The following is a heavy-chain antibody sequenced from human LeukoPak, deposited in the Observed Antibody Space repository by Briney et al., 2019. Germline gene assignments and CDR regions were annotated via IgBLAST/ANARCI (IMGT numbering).Heavy chain of an antibody. J-gene: IGHJ3*01. CDR2: TYYRSQWHN. V-gene: IGHV6-1*01. CDR1: RDTVSKNNLA. CDR3: ASGYAFDV. Sequence: SQAPSLTSAIPRDTVSKNNLAWNWTRLSPSNCLEWLGRTYYRSQWHNDYARSVMSRISVDPDTSKNQFSLHLSSVTPDDTAVYYCASGYAFDVWGRGTMVTVSS.